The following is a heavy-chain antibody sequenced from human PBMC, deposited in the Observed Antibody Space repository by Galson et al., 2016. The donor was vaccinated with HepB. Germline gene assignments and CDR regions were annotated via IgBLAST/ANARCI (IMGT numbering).Heavy chain of an antibody. J-gene: IGHJ3*01. CDR1: GGSISSCF. CDR3: ARKNLRNAIYV. Sequence: ETLSLTCSVSGGSISSCFWGWIRQPPGQGLEYIAYIYHSGRANYNPSLKSRVSISIDTSRNRFSLKLNSATAADTAVYFCARKNLRNAIYVWGQGTLVTVS. CDR2: IYHSGRA. V-gene: IGHV4-59*01. D-gene: IGHD2-8*01.